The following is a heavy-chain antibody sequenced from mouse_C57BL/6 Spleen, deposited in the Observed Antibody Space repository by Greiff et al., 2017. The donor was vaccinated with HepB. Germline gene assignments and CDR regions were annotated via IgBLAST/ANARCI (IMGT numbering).Heavy chain of an antibody. CDR3: ARSPSAYETMDD. CDR2: IDPANGNT. Sequence: VQLQQSVAELVRPGASVKLSCTAYDFNITNTYMHWVKQRPEQVLEWIGRIDPANGNTKYAPKFQGKATITADTTSNTAYLQLSSLTTEDTAISYYARSPSAYETMDDWGQGTSVTVSS. CDR1: DFNITNTY. V-gene: IGHV14-3*01. J-gene: IGHJ4*01. D-gene: IGHD2-12*01.